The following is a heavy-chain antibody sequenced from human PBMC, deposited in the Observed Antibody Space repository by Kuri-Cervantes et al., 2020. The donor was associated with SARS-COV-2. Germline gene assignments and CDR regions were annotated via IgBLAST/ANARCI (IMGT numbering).Heavy chain of an antibody. J-gene: IGHJ3*02. CDR3: ARDTAWAFDI. CDR2: INAGGTKT. Sequence: GESLKISCAASGFRFDNYVMSWVRQTPRKGLEWVSAINAGGTKTYYATSVKGRFTISRDNAKNLLYLQMNSLRDEDTAVYYCARDTAWAFDIWGQGTMVTVSS. V-gene: IGHV3-23*01. CDR1: GFRFDNYV.